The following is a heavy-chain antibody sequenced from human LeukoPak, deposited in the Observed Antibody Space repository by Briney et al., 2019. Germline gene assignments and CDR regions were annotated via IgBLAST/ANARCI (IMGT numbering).Heavy chain of an antibody. J-gene: IGHJ6*02. CDR1: GYTFNKYG. D-gene: IGHD2-2*01. CDR3: ARGMSCSSTRCYYYGMDV. V-gene: IGHV1-18*01. Sequence: ASVKVSCKASGYTFNKYGISWVRQAPGQGLEWMGWISAYNGNTNYAQKLQGRVTMTTDTSTSTAYMELRSLRSDDTAVYYCARGMSCSSTRCYYYGMDVWGQGTTVTVSS. CDR2: ISAYNGNT.